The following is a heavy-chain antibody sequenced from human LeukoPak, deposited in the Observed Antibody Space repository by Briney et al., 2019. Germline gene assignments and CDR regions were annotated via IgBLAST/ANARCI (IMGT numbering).Heavy chain of an antibody. V-gene: IGHV1-18*01. J-gene: IGHJ3*02. D-gene: IGHD1-26*01. CDR1: GYTFNTYG. CDR2: ISAYNGNT. Sequence: GASVKVSCKTSGYTFNTYGIAWVRQAPGQGLEWMGWISAYNGNTNYAQKLQGRVTMTTDTSTSTAYMELRSLRSDDTAVYYCARKVGAEVPDIWGQGTMVTVSS. CDR3: ARKVGAEVPDI.